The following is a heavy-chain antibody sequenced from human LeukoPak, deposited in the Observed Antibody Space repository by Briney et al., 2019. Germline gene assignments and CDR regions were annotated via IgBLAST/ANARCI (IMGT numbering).Heavy chain of an antibody. J-gene: IGHJ3*02. CDR1: GGSISSYY. CDR3: ARAGIVVANSYGGAFDI. Sequence: SETLSLTCTVSGGSISSYYWSWIRQPPGKGLEWIGYIHSSGSTKFNPSLKSRVIISLDTSKNQFSLKLSSVTAADTAVYYCARAGIVVANSYGGAFDIWGQGTMVTVSS. D-gene: IGHD3-22*01. V-gene: IGHV4-59*01. CDR2: IHSSGST.